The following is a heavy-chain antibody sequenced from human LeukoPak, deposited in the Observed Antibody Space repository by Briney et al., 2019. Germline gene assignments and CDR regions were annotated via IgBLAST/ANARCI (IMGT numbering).Heavy chain of an antibody. Sequence: GSLRLSCAASGFTFSSYAMSWVRQAPGKGLEWVSAISGSGGSTYYADSVKGRFTISRDNSKNTLYLQMNSLRAEDTAVYYCAKADSSGYSTAPCGYWGQGTLVTVSS. CDR2: ISGSGGST. CDR3: AKADSSGYSTAPCGY. CDR1: GFTFSSYA. J-gene: IGHJ4*02. D-gene: IGHD3-22*01. V-gene: IGHV3-23*01.